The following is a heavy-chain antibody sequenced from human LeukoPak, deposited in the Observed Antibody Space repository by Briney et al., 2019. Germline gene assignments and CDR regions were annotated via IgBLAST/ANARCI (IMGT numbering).Heavy chain of an antibody. D-gene: IGHD4-17*01. V-gene: IGHV3-23*01. Sequence: AGGSLILSCAASGFTFRSYAMNWVRQAPGKGLEWVSAISGSGSATYYADSVKGRFTISRDNSKNTLYLQMNSLRAEDTAVYHCAKDQYGEAFDIWGPGTMVTVSS. CDR2: ISGSGSAT. J-gene: IGHJ3*02. CDR1: GFTFRSYA. CDR3: AKDQYGEAFDI.